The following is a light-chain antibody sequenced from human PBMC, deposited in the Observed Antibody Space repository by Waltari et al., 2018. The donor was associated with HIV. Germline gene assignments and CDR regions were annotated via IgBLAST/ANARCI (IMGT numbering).Light chain of an antibody. CDR3: QQSYSTLRIT. J-gene: IGKJ5*01. CDR1: QNINKH. Sequence: DIQMTQSPASLSASVRDRVNITCRASQNINKHLNWYQHKSGKAPKLLIYAASSLQSGVPSRFSGSGSGTNFTLTINTLQPEDFAIYYCQQSYSTLRITFGQGTRLDIK. V-gene: IGKV1-39*01. CDR2: AAS.